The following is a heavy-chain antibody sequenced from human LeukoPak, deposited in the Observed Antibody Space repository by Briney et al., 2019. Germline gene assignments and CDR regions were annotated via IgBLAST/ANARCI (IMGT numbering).Heavy chain of an antibody. CDR2: IYNSGTI. V-gene: IGHV4-38-2*02. CDR3: ATAVAGWFDP. Sequence: SETLSLTCTVSGYSISSGYYWGWIRQSPGKGLEWIGSIYNSGTITYNPSLKSRVTMSVDTSKNQFSLKLSSVTAADTAVYYCATAVAGWFDPWGQGTLVTVSS. J-gene: IGHJ5*02. D-gene: IGHD6-19*01. CDR1: GYSISSGYY.